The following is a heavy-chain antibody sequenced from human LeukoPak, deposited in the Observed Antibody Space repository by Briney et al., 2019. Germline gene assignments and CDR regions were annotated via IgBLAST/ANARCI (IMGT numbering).Heavy chain of an antibody. D-gene: IGHD2-15*01. CDR2: IYYSGST. V-gene: IGHV4-59*08. CDR1: GGSIRSYY. J-gene: IGHJ4*02. CDR3: ARHPFSGGRCYSIDY. Sequence: SETLSLTCTVSGGSIRSYYWSWIRQPPGKGLEWIGYIYYSGSTNYNPSLKSRVTISVDTSKNQFSLKLSSVTAADTAVYYCARHPFSGGRCYSIDYWGQGTLVTVSS.